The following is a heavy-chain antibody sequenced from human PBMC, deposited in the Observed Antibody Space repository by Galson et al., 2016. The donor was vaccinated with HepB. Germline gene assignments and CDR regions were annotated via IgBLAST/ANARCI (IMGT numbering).Heavy chain of an antibody. V-gene: IGHV3-23*01. D-gene: IGHD3-10*01. CDR2: TDDAIATL. J-gene: IGHJ4*02. Sequence: SLRLSCAASGFTFSSHNMAWVRQAPGKGLEWVSSTDDAIATLWYADSGRGRFTISRDIPKNTVYLQMGILRTEDTAVYFCARHRAFGARFYFDLWGPGTRVTVSS. CDR3: ARHRAFGARFYFDL. CDR1: GFTFSSHN.